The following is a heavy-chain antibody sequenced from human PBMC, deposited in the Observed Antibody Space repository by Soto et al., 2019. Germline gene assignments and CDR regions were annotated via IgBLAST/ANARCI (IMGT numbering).Heavy chain of an antibody. CDR3: ARDVRSDESPFDY. D-gene: IGHD2-15*01. CDR1: GYTFTSYA. CDR2: INAGNGNT. V-gene: IGHV1-3*01. J-gene: IGHJ4*02. Sequence: QVQLVQSGAEVKKPGASVKVSCKASGYTFTSYAMHWVRQAPGQRLEWMGWINAGNGNTKYSQKFQGRVTITRDTSASTAYMELSSLRSEDTAVYYCARDVRSDESPFDYWGQGTLVTVSS.